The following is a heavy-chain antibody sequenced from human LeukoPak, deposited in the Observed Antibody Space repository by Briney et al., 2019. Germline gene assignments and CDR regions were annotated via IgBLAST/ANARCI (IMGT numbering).Heavy chain of an antibody. J-gene: IGHJ4*02. V-gene: IGHV3-23*01. Sequence: GGSLRLSCTASGFTFSSHAMSWVRQAAGKRLEWVSSISASGGTTFHSGSVKGRFTISRDNSKKVLYLQMNGLRVEDTAIYYCAKDYCSSAICPADYRGQGTQVTVSS. D-gene: IGHD6-19*01. CDR3: AKDYCSSAICPADY. CDR1: GFTFSSHA. CDR2: ISASGGTT.